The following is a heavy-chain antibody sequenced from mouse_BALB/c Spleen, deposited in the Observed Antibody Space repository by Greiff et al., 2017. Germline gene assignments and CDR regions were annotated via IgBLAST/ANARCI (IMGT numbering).Heavy chain of an antibody. CDR2: INPSNGGT. CDR3: TKEGVLHAMDY. V-gene: IGHV1S81*02. D-gene: IGHD2-14*01. Sequence: VNLVESGAELVKPGASVKLSCKASGYTFTSYYMYWVKQRPGQGLEWIGEINPSNGGTNFNEKFKSKATLTVDKSSSTAYMQLSSLTSEDSAVYYCTKEGVLHAMDYWGQGTSVTVSS. CDR1: GYTFTSYY. J-gene: IGHJ4*01.